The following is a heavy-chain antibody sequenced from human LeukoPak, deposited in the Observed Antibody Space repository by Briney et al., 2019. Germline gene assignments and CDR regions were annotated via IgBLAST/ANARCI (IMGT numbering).Heavy chain of an antibody. CDR3: AKSSSSWRVY. CDR2: IPYDGSNK. V-gene: IGHV3-30*18. CDR1: GFTFSSYG. D-gene: IGHD6-13*01. Sequence: PGGSLRLSCAASGFTFSSYGMHWVRQAPGKGLEWVAVIPYDGSNKYYADSVKGRFTISRDNSKNTLCLQMNSLRAEDTAVYYCAKSSSSWRVYWGQGTLVTVSS. J-gene: IGHJ4*02.